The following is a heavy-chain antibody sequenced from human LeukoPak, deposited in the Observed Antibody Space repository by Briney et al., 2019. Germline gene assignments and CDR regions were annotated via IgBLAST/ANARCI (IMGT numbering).Heavy chain of an antibody. CDR3: ARGPYSSGWTDY. CDR1: GGSISTYY. Sequence: SETLSLTCTVSGGSISTYYCSWIRQPPGKGLEWIGYIYYSGSTKYNPSLNSRVTISVDASKNQFSLKLRSVTAADTAVYYCARGPYSSGWTDYWGQGTLVTVSS. D-gene: IGHD6-19*01. CDR2: IYYSGST. J-gene: IGHJ4*02. V-gene: IGHV4-59*01.